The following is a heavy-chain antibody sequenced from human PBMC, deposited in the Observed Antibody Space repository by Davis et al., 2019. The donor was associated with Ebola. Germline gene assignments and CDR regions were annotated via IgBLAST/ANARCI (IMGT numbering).Heavy chain of an antibody. CDR2: ISRSKSAM. V-gene: IGHV3-48*02. CDR3: ARVSGTGRMDY. J-gene: IGHJ4*02. CDR1: GFPFSSFS. Sequence: PGGSLRLSCAASGFPFSSFSMNWVRRAPGKGLEWISYISRSKSAMNYADSVKGRFTIFRDNAKNSLSLQMHSLRDEDTAVYYCARVSGTGRMDYWGQGTQVTVSS. D-gene: IGHD1-26*01.